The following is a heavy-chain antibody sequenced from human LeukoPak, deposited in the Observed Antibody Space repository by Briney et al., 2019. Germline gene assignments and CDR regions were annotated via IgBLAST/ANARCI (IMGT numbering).Heavy chain of an antibody. CDR1: GGSISSSNW. CDR3: ARRKELGYCSGGSCCQWFDP. V-gene: IGHV4-4*02. Sequence: SETLSLTCAVSGGSISSSNWWSWVRQPPGKGLEWIGEINHSGSTNYNPSLKSRVTISVDTSKNQFSLKLSSVTAADTAVYYCARRKELGYCSGGSCCQWFDPWGQGTLVTVSS. CDR2: INHSGST. J-gene: IGHJ5*02. D-gene: IGHD2-15*01.